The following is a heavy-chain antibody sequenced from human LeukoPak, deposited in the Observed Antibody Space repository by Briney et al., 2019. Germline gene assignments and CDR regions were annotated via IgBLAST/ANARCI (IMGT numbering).Heavy chain of an antibody. Sequence: GRSLRLSCAASGFTFSSYGMHWVRQAPGKGLEWVAVISYDGSNKYYADSVKGRFTISRDNSKNTLYLQMNSLRAEDTAVYYCAKDLAGSIAERWGQGTLVTVSS. CDR3: AKDLAGSIAER. D-gene: IGHD6-6*01. CDR1: GFTFSSYG. J-gene: IGHJ4*02. V-gene: IGHV3-30*18. CDR2: ISYDGSNK.